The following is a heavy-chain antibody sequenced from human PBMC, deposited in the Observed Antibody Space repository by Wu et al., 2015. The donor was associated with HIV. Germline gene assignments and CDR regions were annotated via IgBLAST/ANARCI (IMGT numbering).Heavy chain of an antibody. V-gene: IGHV1-2*02. D-gene: IGHD3-10*01. J-gene: IGHJ5*02. CDR3: ARDGKLLWFGESGWFDP. CDR1: GYTFTGYY. CDR2: INPNSGGT. Sequence: QVQLVAGLGAEVKKPGASVKVSCKASGYTFTGYYMHWVRQAPGQGLEWMGWINPNSGGTNYAQKFQGRVTMTRDTSISTAYMDLSRLRSDDTAVYYCARDGKLLWFGESGWFDPWGQGTLVTVSS.